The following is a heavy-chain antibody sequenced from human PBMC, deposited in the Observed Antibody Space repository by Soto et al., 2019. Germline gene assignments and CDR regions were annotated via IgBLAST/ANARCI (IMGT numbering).Heavy chain of an antibody. V-gene: IGHV4-34*01. CDR1: GGSFSGYY. CDR3: ARGIGYCSSINCYSSRRLRFDS. D-gene: IGHD2-2*01. CDR2: VNHSGTT. Sequence: QVQLQQWGAGVLKPSETLSLTCAVYGGSFSGYYWSWIRQSPEKGLEWIGEVNHSGTTYYNPSLKTRVTISVHTPKNQFSLKMSSVTAADTAVYYCARGIGYCSSINCYSSRRLRFDSWGQGTLVTVSS. J-gene: IGHJ4*02.